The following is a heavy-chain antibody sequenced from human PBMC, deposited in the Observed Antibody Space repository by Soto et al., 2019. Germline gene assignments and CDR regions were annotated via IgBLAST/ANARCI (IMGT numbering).Heavy chain of an antibody. Sequence: PWGTLRLSCAASGFTLSSYDMHWFRQAPGKGLEWVSAIGTAGDTYYPGSVKGRFTISRENAKNSLYLHMNSLRAGDTAVYYCVRCSRVISTHYYYGVDVWGQGTTVTVSS. CDR1: GFTLSSYD. CDR3: VRCSRVISTHYYYGVDV. V-gene: IGHV3-13*01. CDR2: IGTAGDT. J-gene: IGHJ6*02. D-gene: IGHD2-21*01.